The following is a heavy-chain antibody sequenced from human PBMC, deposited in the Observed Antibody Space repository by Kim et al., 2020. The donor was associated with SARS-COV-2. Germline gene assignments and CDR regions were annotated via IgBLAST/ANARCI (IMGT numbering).Heavy chain of an antibody. D-gene: IGHD5-18*01. CDR2: ISSSSSYI. CDR1: GFTFSSYS. V-gene: IGHV3-21*01. CDR3: ARGTRTAMAPLGY. J-gene: IGHJ4*02. Sequence: GGSLRLFCAASGFTFSSYSMNWVRQAPGKGLEWVSSISSSSSYIYYADSVKGRFTISRDNAKNSLYLQMNSLRAEDTAVYYCARGTRTAMAPLGYWGQGTLVTVSS.